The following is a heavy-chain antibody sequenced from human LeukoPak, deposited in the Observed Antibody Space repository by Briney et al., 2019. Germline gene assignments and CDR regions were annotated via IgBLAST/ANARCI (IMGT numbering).Heavy chain of an antibody. D-gene: IGHD3-10*01. CDR2: IYYSGST. Sequence: SETLCLTCTVSGGSISSYYWSWIRQPPGKGLEWIGYIYYSGSTNYNPSLKSRVTISVDTSKNQFSLKLSSVTAADTAVYYCARDPGLLWFGELLPSNFDYWGQGTLVTVSS. CDR1: GGSISSYY. V-gene: IGHV4-59*01. J-gene: IGHJ4*02. CDR3: ARDPGLLWFGELLPSNFDY.